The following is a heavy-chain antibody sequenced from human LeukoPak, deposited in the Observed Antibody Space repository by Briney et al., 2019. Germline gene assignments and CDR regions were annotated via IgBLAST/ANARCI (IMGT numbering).Heavy chain of an antibody. CDR2: IIPIFGTA. CDR3: AASFYLAAVDRLAFDI. CDR1: GGTFSSYA. Sequence: GASVKVSCKASGGTFSSYAISWVRQAPGQGLEWMGGIIPIFGTANYAQKFQGRVTITTDESTSTAYMELSSLRSEDTAVYYCAASFYLAAVDRLAFDIWGQGTMVTVSS. D-gene: IGHD6-13*01. V-gene: IGHV1-69*05. J-gene: IGHJ3*02.